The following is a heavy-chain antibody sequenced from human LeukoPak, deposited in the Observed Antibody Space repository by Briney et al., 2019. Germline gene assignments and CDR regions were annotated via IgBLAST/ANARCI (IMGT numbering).Heavy chain of an antibody. CDR3: ARIPTDGNYGFDY. D-gene: IGHD4-17*01. CDR2: IYYSGST. Sequence: SETLSLTCTVSGGSISSSSYFWGWIRQPPGKGLEWIGTIYYSGSTYYNPSLKSRVTISVDTSKSHFSLKLSSVTAADTAVYYCARIPTDGNYGFDYWGQGTLVTVSS. V-gene: IGHV4-39*02. CDR1: GGSISSSSYF. J-gene: IGHJ4*02.